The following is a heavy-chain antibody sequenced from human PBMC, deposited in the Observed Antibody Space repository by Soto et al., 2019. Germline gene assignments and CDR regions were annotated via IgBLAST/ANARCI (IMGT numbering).Heavy chain of an antibody. CDR1: GFTFSSYS. D-gene: IGHD6-13*01. J-gene: IGHJ5*02. Sequence: PGVSLRLSCAASGFTFSSYSMNWVRQAPGKGLEWVSSISSSSSYIYYADSVKGRFTISRDNAKNSLYLQMNSLRAEDTAVYYCARDRDSSSWYPNWFDPWGQGTLVTSPQ. CDR3: ARDRDSSSWYPNWFDP. V-gene: IGHV3-21*01. CDR2: ISSSSSYI.